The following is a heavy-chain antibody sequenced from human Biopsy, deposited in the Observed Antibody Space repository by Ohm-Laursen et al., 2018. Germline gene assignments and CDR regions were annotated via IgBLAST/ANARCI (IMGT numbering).Heavy chain of an antibody. J-gene: IGHJ1*01. Sequence: GTLSLTCIVSGGSFTGHYWTWIRQPPGKGLEWIGHISHTGYTSYKSSLKSRVTISLDTSRKHFSLRLTSLAAADTAVYYCARGSNGYGGLYFPHWGQGTLLTVSS. D-gene: IGHD4-23*01. CDR2: ISHTGYT. CDR3: ARGSNGYGGLYFPH. CDR1: GGSFTGHY. V-gene: IGHV4-59*11.